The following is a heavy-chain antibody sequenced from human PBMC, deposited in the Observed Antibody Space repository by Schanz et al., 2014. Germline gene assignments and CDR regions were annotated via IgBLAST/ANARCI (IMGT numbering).Heavy chain of an antibody. J-gene: IGHJ6*02. CDR3: AKGMGYCIGGTCYDYYYYGLDV. D-gene: IGHD2-15*01. V-gene: IGHV3-23*01. Sequence: EVQLLESGGGLVQPGGSLRLSCAASGFTFSSYAMSWVRQAPGKGLEWVSALSGSGGSTYYADSVKGRFTISRDNSKNTLYLQMNSLSADDTAVFYCAKGMGYCIGGTCYDYYYYGLDVWGQGTTVTVSS. CDR1: GFTFSSYA. CDR2: LSGSGGST.